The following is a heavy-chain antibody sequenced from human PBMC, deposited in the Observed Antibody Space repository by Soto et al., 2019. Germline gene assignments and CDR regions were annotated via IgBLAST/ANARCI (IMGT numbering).Heavy chain of an antibody. V-gene: IGHV3-30-3*01. CDR3: ARDAMATSPWYYYGMDV. CDR1: GFTFSSYA. D-gene: IGHD5-18*01. CDR2: ISYDGSSK. J-gene: IGHJ6*02. Sequence: GGSLRLSCAASGFTFSSYAMHWVRQAPGKGLEWVAVISYDGSSKYYADSVKGRFTISRDNSKNTLYLQMNSLRAEDTAVYYCARDAMATSPWYYYGMDVWGQGTTVTVSS.